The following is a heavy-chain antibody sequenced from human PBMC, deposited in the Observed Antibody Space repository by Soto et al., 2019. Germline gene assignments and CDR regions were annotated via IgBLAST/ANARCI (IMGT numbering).Heavy chain of an antibody. Sequence: PGGSLRLSCAASGFTFSSYWMHWVRQAPGKGLVWVSRINSDGSSTSYADSVKGRFTISRDNAKNTPYLQMDSLRAEDTAVYYCASATSRSRGLGTLWGQGTLVTVSS. CDR1: GFTFSSYW. CDR3: ASATSRSRGLGTL. J-gene: IGHJ4*02. D-gene: IGHD1-26*01. CDR2: INSDGSST. V-gene: IGHV3-74*01.